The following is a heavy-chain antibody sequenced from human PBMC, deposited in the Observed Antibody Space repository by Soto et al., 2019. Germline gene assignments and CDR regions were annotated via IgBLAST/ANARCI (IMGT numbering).Heavy chain of an antibody. J-gene: IGHJ6*02. CDR3: ARYYYDSSGYDGMDV. Sequence: ASVTVSCKASGYTFTGYYVHWVRQAPGQGLEWMGWINPNSGDTYLAQRFQGRVTMNRDTSIGTAYMELRGLTSDDRAVYYCARYYYDSSGYDGMDVWGQGTTVTVSS. CDR2: INPNSGDT. CDR1: GYTFTGYY. D-gene: IGHD3-22*01. V-gene: IGHV1-2*02.